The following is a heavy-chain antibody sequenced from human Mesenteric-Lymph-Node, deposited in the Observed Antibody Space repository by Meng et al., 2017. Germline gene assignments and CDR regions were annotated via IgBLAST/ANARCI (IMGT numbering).Heavy chain of an antibody. CDR3: ARQGVGETYVDY. CDR1: GYSFTNYW. J-gene: IGHJ4*02. V-gene: IGHV5-51*01. D-gene: IGHD4-17*01. Sequence: GESLKISCKGSGYSFTNYWIGWVRQMPGKGLEWMGIIYPGDSDTRYSPSFQGQVTISADKSITTAYLQGTSLKASDTGMYYWARQGVGETYVDYWGQGALVTVSS. CDR2: IYPGDSDT.